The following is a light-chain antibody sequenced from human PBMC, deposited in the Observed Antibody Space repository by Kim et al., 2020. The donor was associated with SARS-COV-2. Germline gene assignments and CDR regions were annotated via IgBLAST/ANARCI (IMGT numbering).Light chain of an antibody. Sequence: GQRVTISGYGSSSNIGSNYVYWYQQLPGTAPKLLIYRNNQRPSGVPDRFSGSKSGTSASLAISGLRSEDEADYYCAAWDDSLSGRVFGGGTQLTVL. CDR1: SSNIGSNY. V-gene: IGLV1-47*01. J-gene: IGLJ3*02. CDR3: AAWDDSLSGRV. CDR2: RNN.